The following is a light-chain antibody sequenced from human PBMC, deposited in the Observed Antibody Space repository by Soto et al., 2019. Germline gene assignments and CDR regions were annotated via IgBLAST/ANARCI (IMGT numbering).Light chain of an antibody. V-gene: IGKV3-20*01. CDR1: QSVSSSY. J-gene: IGKJ2*01. Sequence: EIVLTQSPGTLSLSPGERATLSCRASQSVSSSYLAWYQQKPGQAPRLLIYGASSRATGIPDRFSGSGSGTDFTLTINRLELEEFAVYYCDQYGSSPYTFGQRTKLEI. CDR3: DQYGSSPYT. CDR2: GAS.